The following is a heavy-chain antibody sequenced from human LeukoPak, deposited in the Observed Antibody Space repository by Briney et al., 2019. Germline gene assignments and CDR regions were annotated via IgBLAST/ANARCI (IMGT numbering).Heavy chain of an antibody. D-gene: IGHD6-19*01. CDR1: GFIFSTHW. J-gene: IGHJ4*02. CDR3: VRGSGWLPDS. Sequence: GGSLRLSCAASGFIFSTHWMNWVRQAPGKGLEWVAIIKGDGTETLYVDSVKGRLTISRDNTKNSLYLQMNSLRAEDTAVYYCVRGSGWLPDSWGQGVLVTVSS. CDR2: IKGDGTET. V-gene: IGHV3-7*01.